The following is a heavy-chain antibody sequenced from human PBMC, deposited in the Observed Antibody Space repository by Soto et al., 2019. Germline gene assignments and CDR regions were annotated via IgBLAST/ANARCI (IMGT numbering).Heavy chain of an antibody. D-gene: IGHD1-26*01. J-gene: IGHJ5*02. CDR3: ARGPRGNNWFDP. Sequence: QVQLQQWGAGLLKPSETLSLTCAVYGGSFSGYYWSWIRQPPGKGLEWIGEINHSGSTNYNPSLKRRVTISVDTSKNQFSLKLSSVTAADTAVYYCARGPRGNNWFDPWGQGTLVTVSS. CDR2: INHSGST. CDR1: GGSFSGYY. V-gene: IGHV4-34*01.